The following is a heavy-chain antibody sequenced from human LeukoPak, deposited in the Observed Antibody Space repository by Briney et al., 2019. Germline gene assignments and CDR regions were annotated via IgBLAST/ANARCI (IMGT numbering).Heavy chain of an antibody. D-gene: IGHD3-3*01. Sequence: GGSLRLSCAASGFIFSSPEFNWVRQAPGKGLEWVSYISRRGSNIYYADSVKGRFTISRDSAKNSLYLQMSSLRAEDTAVYYCARGSDFWSGDSKGPFDYWGQGTLVTVSS. J-gene: IGHJ4*02. CDR1: GFIFSSPE. V-gene: IGHV3-48*03. CDR3: ARGSDFWSGDSKGPFDY. CDR2: ISRRGSNI.